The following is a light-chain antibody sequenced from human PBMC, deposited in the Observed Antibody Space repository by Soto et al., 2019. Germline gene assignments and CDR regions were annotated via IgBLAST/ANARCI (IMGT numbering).Light chain of an antibody. CDR2: EVS. CDR3: SSYTASSTLL. CDR1: SXDVGGYNY. Sequence: QSVLTQPASVSGSPGQSITISCTGTSXDVGGYNYVSWSQQHPGKAPKLLISEVSNRPSGVSNRFSGSKSGNTASLTISGLQADDEADYYCSSYTASSTLLFGTGTKVTVL. V-gene: IGLV2-14*03. J-gene: IGLJ1*01.